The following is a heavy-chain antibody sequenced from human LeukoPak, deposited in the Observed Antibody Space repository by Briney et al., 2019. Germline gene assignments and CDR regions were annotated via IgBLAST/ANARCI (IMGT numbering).Heavy chain of an antibody. CDR2: ISYDGSNK. CDR3: ARVADITMIVSPFDY. D-gene: IGHD3-22*01. Sequence: GGSLRLSCAASGFTFSSYAMHWVRQAPGKGLEWVAVISYDGSNKYYADSVKGRFTISRDNSKNTLYPQMNSLRAEDTAVYYCARVADITMIVSPFDYWGQGTLVTVSS. V-gene: IGHV3-30*01. J-gene: IGHJ4*02. CDR1: GFTFSSYA.